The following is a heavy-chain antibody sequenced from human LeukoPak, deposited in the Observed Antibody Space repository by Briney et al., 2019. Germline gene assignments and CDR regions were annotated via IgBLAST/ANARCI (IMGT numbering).Heavy chain of an antibody. J-gene: IGHJ4*02. Sequence: QPSETLSLTCTVSGDSISSSSYYWGWIRQPPGKGLEWIGSIYYSGITYYNPSLKSRVTMSVDTSKNQFPLRLSSVTATDTAVYYCARRMESADYWGQGTLVTVSS. CDR1: GDSISSSSYY. CDR3: ARRMESADY. CDR2: IYYSGIT. V-gene: IGHV4-39*01. D-gene: IGHD1-1*01.